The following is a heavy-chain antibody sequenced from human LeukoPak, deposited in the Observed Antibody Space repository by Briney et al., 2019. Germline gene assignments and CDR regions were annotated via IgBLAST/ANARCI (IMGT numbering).Heavy chain of an antibody. V-gene: IGHV3-53*01. CDR2: IYSGGST. D-gene: IGHD2-15*01. CDR3: ARSYCSGATCYPILFDN. CDR1: GFTVSSSY. Sequence: GGSLRLSCAASGFTVSSSYMSWVRQAPGKGLEWASVIYSGGSTYYADSVKGRFTISRDSSENTLYLQMNSLRAEDTAFYYCARSYCSGATCYPILFDNWGQGTLVTVSS. J-gene: IGHJ4*02.